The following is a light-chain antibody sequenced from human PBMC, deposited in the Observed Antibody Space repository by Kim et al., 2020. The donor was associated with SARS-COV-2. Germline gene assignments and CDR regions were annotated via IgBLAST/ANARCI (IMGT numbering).Light chain of an antibody. CDR3: QTWDTGIRV. CDR1: SRNSTYA. CDR2: VDSDGSH. J-gene: IGLJ3*02. V-gene: IGLV4-69*01. Sequence: QPVLTQSPSASASLGASVKLTCTLSSRNSTYAIAWHQQQPEKGPRYLMKVDSDGSHNKGDGIPDRFSGSSSGAERYLTISSLQSEDEADYYCQTWDTGIRVFGGGTKVTVL.